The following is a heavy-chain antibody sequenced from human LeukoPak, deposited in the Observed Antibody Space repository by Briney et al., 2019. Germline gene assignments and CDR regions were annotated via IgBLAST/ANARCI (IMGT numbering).Heavy chain of an antibody. CDR1: GFTFSNYA. CDR3: ARHQSGKYYYGSGSYSH. J-gene: IGHJ4*02. CDR2: ISSSSSYI. V-gene: IGHV3-21*01. D-gene: IGHD3-10*01. Sequence: GGSLRLSCAASGFTFSNYALNWVRQAPGKGLEWVSSISSSSSYIYYADSVKGRFTISRDNAKNSLYLQMNSLRAEDTAVYYCARHQSGKYYYGSGSYSHWGQGTLVTVSS.